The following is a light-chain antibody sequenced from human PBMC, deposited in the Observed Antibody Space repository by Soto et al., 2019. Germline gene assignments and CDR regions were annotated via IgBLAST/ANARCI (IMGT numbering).Light chain of an antibody. V-gene: IGKV3-20*01. CDR1: QSVDSRF. Sequence: EIVLTQSPGSLSLSPGERATLSCRASQSVDSRFFAWYQQRPGQAPRLLIYDASRRATGIPDRFTGSGSGTDFTLTISGLEPEDFALYYCQQYDSSVTFGLGTKVEIK. CDR3: QQYDSSVT. J-gene: IGKJ1*01. CDR2: DAS.